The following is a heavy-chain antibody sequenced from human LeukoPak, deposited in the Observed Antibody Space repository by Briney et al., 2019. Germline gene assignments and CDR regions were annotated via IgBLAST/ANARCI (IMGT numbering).Heavy chain of an antibody. CDR2: IRDSGAST. J-gene: IGHJ3*02. V-gene: IGHV3-23*01. CDR3: AKAGRSGWYPGWPFDI. D-gene: IGHD6-19*01. Sequence: GGPLRLSCAASGFTILTYAVSWVRQAPGKGLQWVSVIRDSGASTYYADSVKGRFTISRDNSKNTLYLQMNSLRAEDTAVYYCAKAGRSGWYPGWPFDIWGQGTMVTVSS. CDR1: GFTILTYA.